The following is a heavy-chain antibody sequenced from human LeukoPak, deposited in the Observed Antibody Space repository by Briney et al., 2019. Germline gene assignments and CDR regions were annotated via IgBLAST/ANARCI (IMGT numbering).Heavy chain of an antibody. J-gene: IGHJ6*03. V-gene: IGHV3-74*01. D-gene: IGHD2-2*01. CDR2: INSDGSST. CDR3: ARTYRFKPDYYYYYMDV. CDR1: GFTFSSYW. Sequence: PGGSLRLSCAASGFTFSSYWMHWVRQAPGKGLVWVSRINSDGSSTSYADSVKGRFTTSRDNAKNTLYLQMNSLRAEDTAVYYCARTYRFKPDYYYYYMDVWGKGTTVTVSS.